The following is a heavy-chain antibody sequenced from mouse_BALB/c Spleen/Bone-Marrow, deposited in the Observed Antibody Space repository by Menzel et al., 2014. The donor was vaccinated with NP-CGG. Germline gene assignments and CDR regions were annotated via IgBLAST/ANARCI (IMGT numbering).Heavy chain of an antibody. Sequence: FQLQQSGVELVKPGASVKLSCTASGFNIKDTYMHWVKQRPEQGLEWIGRIDPANGNTKYDPKFQGKATITADTSSNTAYLQLSSLTSEDTAVYYCARWEYYVMDYRRQGPPVTVSS. CDR1: GFNIKDTY. D-gene: IGHD4-1*01. V-gene: IGHV14-3*02. CDR2: IDPANGNT. CDR3: ARWEYYVMDY. J-gene: IGHJ4*01.